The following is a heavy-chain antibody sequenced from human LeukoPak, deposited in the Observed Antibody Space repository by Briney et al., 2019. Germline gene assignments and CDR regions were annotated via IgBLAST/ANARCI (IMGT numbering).Heavy chain of an antibody. D-gene: IGHD3-10*01. V-gene: IGHV1-2*04. CDR1: GYTFTGYY. CDR2: INPNSGGT. J-gene: IGHJ3*02. Sequence: ASVKVSCKASGYTFTGYYMHWVRQAPGQGLEWMGWINPNSGGTNYAQKFQGWVTMTRDTSISTAYMELSRLRSDDTAVYYCATNYYGSGSYYAFDIWGQGTMVTVSS. CDR3: ATNYYGSGSYYAFDI.